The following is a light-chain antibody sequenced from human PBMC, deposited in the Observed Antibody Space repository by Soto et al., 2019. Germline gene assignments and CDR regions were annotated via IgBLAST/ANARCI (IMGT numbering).Light chain of an antibody. J-gene: IGKJ1*01. CDR2: GAS. CDR1: QSVSTGY. Sequence: EILLTQSPGTLSLSPGERATLSCRASQSVSTGYLAWYQQKPGQAPRLLIFGASRRATGIPDRFSGSGSGTDFTLTISRLEPEDFAVYYCQQYHSSPRTFGQGTKVDIK. CDR3: QQYHSSPRT. V-gene: IGKV3-20*01.